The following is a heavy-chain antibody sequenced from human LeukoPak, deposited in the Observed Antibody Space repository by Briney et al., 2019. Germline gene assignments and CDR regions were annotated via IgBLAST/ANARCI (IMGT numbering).Heavy chain of an antibody. CDR2: IYGSGIT. D-gene: IGHD3-22*01. J-gene: IGHJ6*03. Sequence: SETLSLTCTVSGGSIISNYWSWIRQSAGTGLEWIGRIYGSGITDYNPSLKSRVTMSLDTSRKQFSLRLTSVTAADTVVYYCARLKFYDSTGYSPGYYMDVWGKGTTVSVFS. CDR1: GGSIISNY. CDR3: ARLKFYDSTGYSPGYYMDV. V-gene: IGHV4-4*07.